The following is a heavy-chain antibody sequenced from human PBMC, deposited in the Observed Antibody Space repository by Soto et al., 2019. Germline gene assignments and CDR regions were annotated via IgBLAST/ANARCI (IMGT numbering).Heavy chain of an antibody. Sequence: SQTLSLTCAISGDSVSSNSAAWNWIRQSPSRGLEWLGRTYYRSKWYNDYAVSVKSRITINPDTSKNQFSLQLNSVTPEDTAVYYCARENYDFWSGYSYYYYYYGMDVWGQGTTVTVS. CDR1: GDSVSSNSAA. J-gene: IGHJ6*02. V-gene: IGHV6-1*01. CDR2: TYYRSKWYN. D-gene: IGHD3-3*01. CDR3: ARENYDFWSGYSYYYYYYGMDV.